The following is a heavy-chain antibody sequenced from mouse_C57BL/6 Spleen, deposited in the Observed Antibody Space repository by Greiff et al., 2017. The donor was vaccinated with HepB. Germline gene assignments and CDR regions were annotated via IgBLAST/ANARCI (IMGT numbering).Heavy chain of an antibody. Sequence: EVKLQESGGGLVQPGGSMKLSCAASGFTFSDAWMDWVRQSPEKGLEWVAEIRNKANNHATYYAESVKGRFTISRDDSKSSVNLQMNSLRAEDTGIYYCTGGNYEAWFAYWGQGTLVTVSA. CDR2: IRNKANNHAT. CDR1: GFTFSDAW. V-gene: IGHV6-6*01. D-gene: IGHD2-1*01. CDR3: TGGNYEAWFAY. J-gene: IGHJ3*01.